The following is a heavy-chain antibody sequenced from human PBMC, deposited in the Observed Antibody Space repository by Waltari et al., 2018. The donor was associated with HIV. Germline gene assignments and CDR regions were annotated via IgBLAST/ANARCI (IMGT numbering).Heavy chain of an antibody. J-gene: IGHJ4*02. V-gene: IGHV5-51*01. CDR2: IYPGDSET. CDR3: ARQEVGTLQY. CDR1: GYTFSSNW. Sequence: EVQLVQSGAEVKKPGESLKISCKGSGYTFSSNWIAWVRQMPGKGLEWMGAIYPGDSETRYRPSFQGQVTISADKSISTAYLQWNSLKASDTAMYYCARQEVGTLQYWGQGALVTVSS. D-gene: IGHD1-26*01.